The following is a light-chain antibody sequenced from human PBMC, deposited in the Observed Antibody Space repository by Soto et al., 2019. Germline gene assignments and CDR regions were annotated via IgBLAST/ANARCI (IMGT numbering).Light chain of an antibody. CDR2: PAS. Sequence: DIQVTQSPSSLSASVGDRFTITCLASQSISSYLNWYEQKPGKAPKLLIYPASSLQSGVPSRFSGSGSGTDFTLTISSLQPEDFATYYCQQSYSNPWTFGQGTKVDIK. V-gene: IGKV1-39*01. CDR1: QSISSY. CDR3: QQSYSNPWT. J-gene: IGKJ1*01.